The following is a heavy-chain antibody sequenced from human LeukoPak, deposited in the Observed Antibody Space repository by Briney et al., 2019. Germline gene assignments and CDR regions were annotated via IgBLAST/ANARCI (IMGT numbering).Heavy chain of an antibody. Sequence: PGGSLRLSCAASGFTFSSYGMHWVRQAPGKGLEWVAVISYDGSNKYYADSVKGRFTISRDNAKNSLYLQMNSLRAEDTAVYYCARGDGSFDYWGQGTLVTVSS. D-gene: IGHD3-16*01. CDR2: ISYDGSNK. V-gene: IGHV3-30*03. CDR3: ARGDGSFDY. J-gene: IGHJ4*02. CDR1: GFTFSSYG.